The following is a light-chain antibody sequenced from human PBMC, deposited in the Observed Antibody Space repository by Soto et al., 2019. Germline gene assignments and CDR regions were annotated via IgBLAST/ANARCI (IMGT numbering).Light chain of an antibody. Sequence: EIVMTQSPATLSVSPGERATLSCRASQSVSSSLAWYQHKPGQAPRLLIYGASTRATGIPARFSGSGSGTEFTLTISSLKSEDFAVFYCQQYNNWPLTFAGGTKVEI. V-gene: IGKV3-15*01. CDR1: QSVSSS. CDR2: GAS. J-gene: IGKJ4*01. CDR3: QQYNNWPLT.